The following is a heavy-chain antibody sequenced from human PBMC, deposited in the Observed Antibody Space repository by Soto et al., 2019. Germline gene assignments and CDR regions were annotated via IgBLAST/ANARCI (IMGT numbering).Heavy chain of an antibody. CDR3: ARDQRGIAAAASEY. CDR1: GFTFNIYG. Sequence: GGSLRLSCAASGFTFNIYGMHWVRQAPGKGLEWVAVIWFDGSNKFYADSVKGRFAISRDNSRNTLYLQMNSLRAEDTAVYYCARDQRGIAAAASEYWGKGSRVTVSS. CDR2: IWFDGSNK. J-gene: IGHJ4*02. D-gene: IGHD6-13*01. V-gene: IGHV3-33*01.